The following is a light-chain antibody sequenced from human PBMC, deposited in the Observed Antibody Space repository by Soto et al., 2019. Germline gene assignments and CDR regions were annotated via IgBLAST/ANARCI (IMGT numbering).Light chain of an antibody. CDR2: DVT. CDR3: YSYAGRNLYV. CDR1: SSDVGVYNY. V-gene: IGLV2-11*01. Sequence: QSALTQPRSVSGSPGQSVTISCTGTSSDVGVYNYVSWYQQHPGKAPKLMIYDVTKRPSGVPDRFSGSKSANTASLTISGLQAEDEADYYCYSYAGRNLYVFGTGTKVTVL. J-gene: IGLJ1*01.